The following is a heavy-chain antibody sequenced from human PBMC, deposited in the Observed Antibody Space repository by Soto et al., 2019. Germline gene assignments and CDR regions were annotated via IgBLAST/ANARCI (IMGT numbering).Heavy chain of an antibody. CDR3: CGSQVPPSFDY. CDR1: GYTFTNFG. CDR2: INTYNGKT. Sequence: QVQLLQSGAEVMKPGASVKVSCKASGYTFTNFGISWVRQAPGHGLEWMGWINTYNGKTNSAQNLQGRLTLTTDTSTSTAYMELRSLTSDDTAIYYCCGSQVPPSFDYWGQGALVTVSS. V-gene: IGHV1-18*01. J-gene: IGHJ4*02. D-gene: IGHD2-21*01.